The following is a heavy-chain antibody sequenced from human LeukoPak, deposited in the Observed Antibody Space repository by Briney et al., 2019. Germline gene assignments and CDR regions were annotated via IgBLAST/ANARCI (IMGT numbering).Heavy chain of an antibody. CDR3: ARDRRLYGYYYMDV. V-gene: IGHV3-74*01. CDR1: GFTFSNYW. CDR2: INSDGSST. D-gene: IGHD3-16*01. J-gene: IGHJ6*03. Sequence: PGGSLRLSCAASGFTFSNYWMHWVRQAPGKGLVWVSRINSDGSSTSYADSVKGRFTISRDNAKNTLYLQMNSLRAEDTAVFYCARDRRLYGYYYMDVWGKGTTVTVSS.